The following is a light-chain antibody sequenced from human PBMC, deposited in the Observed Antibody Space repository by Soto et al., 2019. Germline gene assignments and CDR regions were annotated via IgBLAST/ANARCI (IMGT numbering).Light chain of an antibody. Sequence: EIVLTQSPATLSLSPGERANLSCRASQRVSSYLAWYQQKPGQAPRLLIYDASNRATGVPARFSGSGSGTDFALTISSLEPEDFAVYYCQQRSSWPSFGGGTKVEIK. J-gene: IGKJ4*01. V-gene: IGKV3-11*01. CDR2: DAS. CDR3: QQRSSWPS. CDR1: QRVSSY.